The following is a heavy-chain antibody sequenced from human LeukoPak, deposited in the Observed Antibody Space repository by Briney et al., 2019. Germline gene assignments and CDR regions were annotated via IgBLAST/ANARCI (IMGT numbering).Heavy chain of an antibody. D-gene: IGHD3-22*01. CDR3: ARDTYYYDSSVPFDY. CDR2: ISAYNGNT. Sequence: ASVKVSCKASGYTFTSYYMHWVRQAPGQGLEWMGWISAYNGNTNYAQKLQGRVTMTTDTSTSTAYMELRSLRSDDTAVYYCARDTYYYDSSVPFDYWGQGTLVTVSS. CDR1: GYTFTSYY. J-gene: IGHJ4*02. V-gene: IGHV1-18*04.